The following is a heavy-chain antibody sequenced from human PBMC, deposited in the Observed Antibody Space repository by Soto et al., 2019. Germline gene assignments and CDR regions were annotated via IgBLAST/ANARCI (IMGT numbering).Heavy chain of an antibody. CDR3: AKDGHYYGSGKNWFDP. J-gene: IGHJ5*02. D-gene: IGHD3-10*01. CDR2: ISYDGSNK. Sequence: PGGSLRLSCAASGFTFSSYGMHWVRQATGKGLEWVAVISYDGSNKYYADSVKGRFTISRDNSKNTLYLQMNSLRAEDTAVYYCAKDGHYYGSGKNWFDPWGQGT. V-gene: IGHV3-30*18. CDR1: GFTFSSYG.